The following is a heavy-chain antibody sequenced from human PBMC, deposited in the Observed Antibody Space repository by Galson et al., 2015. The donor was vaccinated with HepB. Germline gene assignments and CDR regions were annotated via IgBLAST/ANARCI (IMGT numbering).Heavy chain of an antibody. J-gene: IGHJ3*02. CDR2: MNPNSGNT. Sequence: SVKVSCKASGYTFTSYDINWVRQATGQGLEWMGWMNPNSGNTGFAQKFQGRVTMTRNTSISTAYMELSSLRSEDTAIYYCARLNRYDYIWGSYRSGSAFDIWGQGTMVTVSA. D-gene: IGHD3-16*02. V-gene: IGHV1-8*01. CDR1: GYTFTSYD. CDR3: ARLNRYDYIWGSYRSGSAFDI.